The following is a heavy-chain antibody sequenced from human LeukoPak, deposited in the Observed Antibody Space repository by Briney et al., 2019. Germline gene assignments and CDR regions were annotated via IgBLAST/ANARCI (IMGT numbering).Heavy chain of an antibody. CDR1: GGSISSYY. V-gene: IGHV4-39*07. CDR3: ARDLTRGDYEITISAGGAFDI. Sequence: SETLSLTCTVSGGSISSYYWGWIRQPPGKGLEWIGSIYYSGSTYYNPSLKSRVTISVDTSKNQFSLKLSSVTAADTAVYYCARDLTRGDYEITISAGGAFDIWGQGTMVTVSS. D-gene: IGHD3-9*01. CDR2: IYYSGST. J-gene: IGHJ3*02.